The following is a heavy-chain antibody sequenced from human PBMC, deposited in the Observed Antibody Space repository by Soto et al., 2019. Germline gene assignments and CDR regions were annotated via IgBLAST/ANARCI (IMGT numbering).Heavy chain of an antibody. CDR3: ARAPMVLSRSYFDS. D-gene: IGHD2-8*01. Sequence: SETLSLTCTVSGGSISHFYRSWIRQPPGKGLEWIGYISYSGNTNYNPSLKSRVSISVDTSKNQLSLNLTSVTAADTAVYYCARAPMVLSRSYFDSWGQGTPVTVSS. CDR1: GGSISHFY. J-gene: IGHJ4*02. V-gene: IGHV4-59*01. CDR2: ISYSGNT.